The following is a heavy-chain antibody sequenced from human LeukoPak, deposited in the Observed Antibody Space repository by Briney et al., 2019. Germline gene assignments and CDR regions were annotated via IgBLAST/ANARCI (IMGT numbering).Heavy chain of an antibody. CDR2: IYYSGST. CDR3: ARAGGQYDSSGYYLRYLQY. Sequence: SETLSLTCAVSGGSISSYDWSWIRQPPGKGLEWIGDIYYSGSTNYNPPLKSRVTISADASKNQFSLKLSSVTAADTAVYYCARAGGQYDSSGYYLRYLQYWGQGTLVTVSS. V-gene: IGHV4-59*01. D-gene: IGHD3-22*01. J-gene: IGHJ1*01. CDR1: GGSISSYD.